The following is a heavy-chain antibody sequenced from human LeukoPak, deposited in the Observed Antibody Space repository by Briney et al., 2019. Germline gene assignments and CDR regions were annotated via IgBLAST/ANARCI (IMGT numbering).Heavy chain of an antibody. CDR3: ARDRTAMVY. V-gene: IGHV4-59*01. CDR1: GGSISSYY. D-gene: IGHD5-18*01. J-gene: IGHJ4*02. CDR2: IYYSGST. Sequence: SETLFLTCTVSGGSISSYYWSWIRQPPGKGLEWIGYIYYSGSTNYNPSLKSRVTISVDTSKNQFSLKLSSVTAADTAVYYCARDRTAMVYWGQGTLVTVSS.